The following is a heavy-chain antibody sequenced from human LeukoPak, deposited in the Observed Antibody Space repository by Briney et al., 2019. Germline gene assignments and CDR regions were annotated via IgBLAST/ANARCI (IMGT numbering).Heavy chain of an antibody. J-gene: IGHJ2*01. Sequence: SETLSLTCTVSGGSISSGDYYWRWIRQPPGKGLEWIGYIYYIGNTFYNPSLKSRVTISVDTSKNQFSLKLSSVTAADTAVYYCASAYCGGDCTPYWYSDLWGRGTLVTVSS. CDR2: IYYIGNT. CDR1: GGSISSGDYY. V-gene: IGHV4-30-4*01. CDR3: ASAYCGGDCTPYWYSDL. D-gene: IGHD2-21*02.